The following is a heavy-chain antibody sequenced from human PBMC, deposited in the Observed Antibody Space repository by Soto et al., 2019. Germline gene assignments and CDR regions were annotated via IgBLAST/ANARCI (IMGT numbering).Heavy chain of an antibody. CDR2: IYYSGST. Sequence: SETLSLTCTVSDDSISSSGYYWGWIRHPPGKGLEWIGRIYYSGSTYYTTSLKSRVTISVDTSKNQFSLKMSSVTAADTAVWYCASRSGVGSGSYDCWGKGTLVIFSS. CDR3: ASRSGVGSGSYDC. J-gene: IGHJ4*01. D-gene: IGHD3-10*01. CDR1: DDSISSSGYY. V-gene: IGHV4-39*01.